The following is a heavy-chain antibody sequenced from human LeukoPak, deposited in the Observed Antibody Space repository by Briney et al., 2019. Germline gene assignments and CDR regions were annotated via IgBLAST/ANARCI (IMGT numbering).Heavy chain of an antibody. Sequence: GGSLRLSCAASGFTFSSYSMNWVRQAPGKGLEWVSFISSSRSYIYYADSVKGRFTISRDNDKNSLYLQMNSLRAEDTAVYYCARTYYDFWSGYYSHEGNPFDYWGQGTLVTVSS. J-gene: IGHJ4*02. D-gene: IGHD3-3*01. CDR1: GFTFSSYS. CDR3: ARTYYDFWSGYYSHEGNPFDY. V-gene: IGHV3-21*06. CDR2: ISSSRSYI.